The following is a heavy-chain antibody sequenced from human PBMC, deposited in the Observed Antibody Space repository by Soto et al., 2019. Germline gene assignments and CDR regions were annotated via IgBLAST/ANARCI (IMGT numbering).Heavy chain of an antibody. Sequence: SETLSLTCSVSGDSMRGYHFYWGWIRQAPGKGLEWIGSAYFSGGNNYYSPSLKSRVSISVDTSKNEFSLGLTSLTAADTAVYFCAYGSSSAWIDYWGQGTLVTVSS. CDR2: AYFSGGNN. CDR1: GDSMRGYHFY. V-gene: IGHV4-39*01. D-gene: IGHD6-25*01. J-gene: IGHJ4*01. CDR3: AYGSSSAWIDY.